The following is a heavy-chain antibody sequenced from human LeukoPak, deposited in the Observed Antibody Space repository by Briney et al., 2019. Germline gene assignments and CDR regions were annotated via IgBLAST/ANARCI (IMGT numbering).Heavy chain of an antibody. CDR2: IYYSGST. CDR3: ARWSSGYYDAFDI. V-gene: IGHV4-61*08. D-gene: IGHD3-22*01. Sequence: SGPTLVNPTQTLTLTCTFSGFSLSTSGVGVGWIRQPPGKGLEWIGYIYYSGSTYYNPSLKSRVTISVDTSKNQFSLKLNSVTAADTAVYYCARWSSGYYDAFDIWGQGTMVTLSS. J-gene: IGHJ3*02. CDR1: GFSLSTSGVG.